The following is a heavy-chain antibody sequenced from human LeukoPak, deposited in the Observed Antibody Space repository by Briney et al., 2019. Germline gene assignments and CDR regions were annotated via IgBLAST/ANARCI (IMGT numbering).Heavy chain of an antibody. CDR1: GFTFSSYA. Sequence: GGSLRLSCAASGFTFSSYAMSWVRQAPGKGLEWVSAISGSGGSTYYADSVKGRFTISRDNSKNTLYLQMNSLRAEDTAVYYCARDSPRYCSGGSCHFDYWGQGTLVTVSS. CDR2: ISGSGGST. D-gene: IGHD2-15*01. J-gene: IGHJ4*02. CDR3: ARDSPRYCSGGSCHFDY. V-gene: IGHV3-23*01.